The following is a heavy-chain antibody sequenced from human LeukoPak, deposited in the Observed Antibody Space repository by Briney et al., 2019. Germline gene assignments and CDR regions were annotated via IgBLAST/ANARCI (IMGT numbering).Heavy chain of an antibody. V-gene: IGHV3-13*01. CDR3: ARGDDSSGYYRTDSAFDI. D-gene: IGHD3-22*01. CDR1: GFTFSSYD. Sequence: GGSLTLSSAASGFTFSSYDMHWVRQATGKGLEWVSAIGTAGDTYYPGSVKGRFTISKENAKNSLYLQMNSLRAGDTAVYYCARGDDSSGYYRTDSAFDIWGQGTMVTVSS. CDR2: IGTAGDT. J-gene: IGHJ3*02.